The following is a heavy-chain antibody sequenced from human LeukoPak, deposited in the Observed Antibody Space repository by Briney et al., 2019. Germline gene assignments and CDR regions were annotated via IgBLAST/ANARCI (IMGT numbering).Heavy chain of an antibody. Sequence: PGRSLRLSCAASGFTFDDYAMHWVRQAPGKGLEWVSGISWNSGSIGYADSVKGRFTISRDNAKNSLYLQMNSLRAEDTAVYYCARDLTRLDYWGQGTLVTVSS. J-gene: IGHJ4*02. V-gene: IGHV3-9*01. CDR1: GFTFDDYA. CDR3: ARDLTRLDY. D-gene: IGHD3-9*01. CDR2: ISWNSGSI.